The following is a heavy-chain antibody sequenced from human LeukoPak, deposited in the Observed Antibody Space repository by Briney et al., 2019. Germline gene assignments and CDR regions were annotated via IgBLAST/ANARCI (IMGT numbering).Heavy chain of an antibody. CDR1: GGSISSYY. J-gene: IGHJ5*02. V-gene: IGHV4-4*07. CDR2: IYTSGST. CDR3: ARAHPGYCSGGSCTANWFDP. D-gene: IGHD2-15*01. Sequence: PSETLSLTCTASGGSISSYYWSWIRQPAGKGLEWIGRIYTSGSTNYNPSLKSRVTMSVDTSKNQFSLKLSSVTAADTAVYYCARAHPGYCSGGSCTANWFDPWGQGTLVTVSS.